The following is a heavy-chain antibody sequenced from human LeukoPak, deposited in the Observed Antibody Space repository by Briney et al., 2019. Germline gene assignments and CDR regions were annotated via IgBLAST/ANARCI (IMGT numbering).Heavy chain of an antibody. CDR2: ISYDGSNK. CDR1: GFTFSSYA. Sequence: QSGGSLRLSCAASGFTFSSYAMHWVRQAPGKGLEWVAVISYDGSNKYYADSVKGRFTISRDNSKNTLYLQMNSLRAEDTAVYYCARAPRKYDFWSGSNWFDPWGQGTLVTVSS. CDR3: ARAPRKYDFWSGSNWFDP. D-gene: IGHD3-3*01. V-gene: IGHV3-30-3*01. J-gene: IGHJ5*02.